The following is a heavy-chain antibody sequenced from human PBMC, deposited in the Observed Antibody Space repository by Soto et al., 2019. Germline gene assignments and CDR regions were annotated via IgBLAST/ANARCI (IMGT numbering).Heavy chain of an antibody. CDR3: ARDNVVVVAATPGPY. CDR1: GYTFTSYG. CDR2: ISAYNGNT. D-gene: IGHD2-15*01. V-gene: IGHV1-18*01. Sequence: ASVKVSCKASGYTFTSYGISWVRQAPGQGLEWMGWISAYNGNTNYAQKLQGRVTMTTDTSTSTAYMELRSLKSDDTAVYYCARDNVVVVAATPGPYRGQGTLVTVSS. J-gene: IGHJ4*02.